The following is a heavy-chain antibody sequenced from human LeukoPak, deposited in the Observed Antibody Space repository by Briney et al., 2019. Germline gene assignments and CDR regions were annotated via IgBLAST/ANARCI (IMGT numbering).Heavy chain of an antibody. CDR3: AKGIAAAGNSQIFDY. J-gene: IGHJ4*02. D-gene: IGHD6-13*01. Sequence: GGSLRPSCAASGFTFSSYAMSWVRQAPGKGLEWVSVISGSGGSTYYADSVKGRFTISRDNSKNTLHLQMNSLKAEDTAVYYCAKGIAAAGNSQIFDYWGQGTLVTVSS. CDR2: ISGSGGST. V-gene: IGHV3-23*01. CDR1: GFTFSSYA.